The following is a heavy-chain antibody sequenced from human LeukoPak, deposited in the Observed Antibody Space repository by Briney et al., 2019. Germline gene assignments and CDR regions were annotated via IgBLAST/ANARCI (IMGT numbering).Heavy chain of an antibody. V-gene: IGHV3-7*01. Sequence: GGSLRLSCVASGVSFSSYWMGWVRQAPGKGLEWVGNIKYDGTHKFYAGSVKGPFTISRDNSKNSLFLEMNSLTADHTAVYFCASSHDSSGNDWGQGTLVTVSS. J-gene: IGHJ4*02. CDR3: ASSHDSSGND. CDR1: GVSFSSYW. CDR2: IKYDGTHK. D-gene: IGHD3-22*01.